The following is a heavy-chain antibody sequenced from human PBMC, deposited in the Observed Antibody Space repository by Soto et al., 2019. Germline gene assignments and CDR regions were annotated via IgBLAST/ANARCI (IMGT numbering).Heavy chain of an antibody. V-gene: IGHV3-30-3*01. CDR2: ISYDGSNK. Sequence: ESGGGVVQPGRSLRLSCAASGFTFSSYAMHWVRQAPGKGLEWVAVISYDGSNKYYADSVKGRFTISRDNSKNTLYLQMNSLRAEDTAVYYCARDAGKSDSSGYGYYFDYWGQGTLVTVSS. CDR3: ARDAGKSDSSGYGYYFDY. D-gene: IGHD3-22*01. CDR1: GFTFSSYA. J-gene: IGHJ4*02.